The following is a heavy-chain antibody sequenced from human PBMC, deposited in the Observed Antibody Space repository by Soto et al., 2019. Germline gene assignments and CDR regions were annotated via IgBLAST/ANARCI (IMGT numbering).Heavy chain of an antibody. CDR2: IKQDGSEK. CDR3: ARAYGSGRVSGY. V-gene: IGHV3-7*01. D-gene: IGHD3-10*01. J-gene: IGHJ4*02. CDR1: GFTFSSYW. Sequence: EVQLVESGGGLVQPGGSLRLSCAASGFTFSSYWMSWVRQAPGKGLEWVANIKQDGSEKYNVDFVKGRFTISRDNAKNSLYLQMNSLRVEDTAVYYCARAYGSGRVSGYRGQGTLVTVSS.